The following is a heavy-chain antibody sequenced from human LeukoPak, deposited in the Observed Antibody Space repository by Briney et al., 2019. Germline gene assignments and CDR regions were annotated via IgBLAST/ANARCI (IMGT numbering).Heavy chain of an antibody. CDR1: GGSISPYY. D-gene: IGHD1-26*01. CDR3: ARHGGGGESYPRVFDY. J-gene: IGHJ4*02. Sequence: PSETLSLTCTASGGSISPYYWSWIRQPPGKGLEWIGYIYYSGSTSYNPSLKSRVTISVDTSKNQFSLKLSSVTAADTAMYYCARHGGGGESYPRVFDYWGRGNLVTVSS. V-gene: IGHV4-59*08. CDR2: IYYSGST.